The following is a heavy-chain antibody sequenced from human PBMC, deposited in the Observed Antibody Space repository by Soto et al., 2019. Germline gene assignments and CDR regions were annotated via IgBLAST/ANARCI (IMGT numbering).Heavy chain of an antibody. D-gene: IGHD3-22*01. Sequence: EVQLVESGGGLVQPGGSLRLYCAASGFAFASNWMHWVRQAPGKGLVWVSRINTDGSTTTYADSVEGRFTISRDNAKNTLYLQMNSLPAEDTAVYYCARFGNYYETSGFLYWGQGTLVTVSS. V-gene: IGHV3-74*01. CDR3: ARFGNYYETSGFLY. J-gene: IGHJ4*02. CDR1: GFAFASNW. CDR2: INTDGSTT.